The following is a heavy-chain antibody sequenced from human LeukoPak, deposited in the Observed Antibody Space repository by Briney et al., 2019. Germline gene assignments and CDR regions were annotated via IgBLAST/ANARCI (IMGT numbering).Heavy chain of an antibody. J-gene: IGHJ4*02. D-gene: IGHD3-10*01. Sequence: PGGSLRLSCAASGFTFSDYYMSWIRQAPGKGLEWVAVIWYDGSNKYYADSVKGRFTISRDNSKNTLYLQMNSLRAEDTAVYYCARDLSAGTYYSYFDYWGQGTLVTVSS. CDR2: IWYDGSNK. V-gene: IGHV3-33*08. CDR3: ARDLSAGTYYSYFDY. CDR1: GFTFSDYY.